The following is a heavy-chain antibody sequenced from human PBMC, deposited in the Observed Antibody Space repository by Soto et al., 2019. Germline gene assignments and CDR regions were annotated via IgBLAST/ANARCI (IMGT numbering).Heavy chain of an antibody. CDR1: GDSISSSTYY. CDR3: ARRKYSGTFWSLDY. V-gene: IGHV4-39*01. D-gene: IGHD1-26*01. J-gene: IGHJ4*02. Sequence: PSETLSLTCTVSGDSISSSTYYWTWIRQPPGKGLEWIGNIFYSGITHYNPSLRSRSILSVDTSKNQFSLNLSSVTAADTAVYYCARRKYSGTFWSLDYWGQGIMVTVSS. CDR2: IFYSGIT.